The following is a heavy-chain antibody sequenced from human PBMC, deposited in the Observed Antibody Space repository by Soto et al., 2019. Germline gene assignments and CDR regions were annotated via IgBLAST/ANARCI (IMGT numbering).Heavy chain of an antibody. CDR3: APHVHCSGGSCHYDAFDI. D-gene: IGHD2-15*01. J-gene: IGHJ3*02. CDR1: GFIFGNYM. V-gene: IGHV3-23*01. Sequence: GGSLRLSCAFSGFIFGNYMMTWVRQAPGKGLEWVSTIRDGGESTYYADSVKGRFTISRDNSKNTLYLQMDSLGVEDTAVCYCAPHVHCSGGSCHYDAFDIRGQGTMVTVSS. CDR2: IRDGGEST.